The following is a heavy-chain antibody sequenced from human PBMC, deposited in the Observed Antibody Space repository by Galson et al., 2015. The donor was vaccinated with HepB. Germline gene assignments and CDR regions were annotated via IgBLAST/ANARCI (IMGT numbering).Heavy chain of an antibody. CDR1: GGTFTSYS. D-gene: IGHD3-10*01. V-gene: IGHV1-69*02. CDR2: IIPSLNIA. CDR3: ARGPWGSGSYYPPFDY. J-gene: IGHJ4*02. Sequence: SVKVSCKASGGTFTSYSFNWVRQAPGQGLEWMGRIIPSLNIANYAQRFQGRVTITADRSTSTAYMEVRSLRSEDTAVYYWARGPWGSGSYYPPFDYWGQGTLVTVSS.